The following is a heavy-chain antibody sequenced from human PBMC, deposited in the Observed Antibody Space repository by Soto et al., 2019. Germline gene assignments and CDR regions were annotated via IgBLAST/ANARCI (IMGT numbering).Heavy chain of an antibody. CDR1: GYTFTGYY. CDR3: ARERTLTGYTYYYYYGMDV. CDR2: INPNSGGT. J-gene: IGHJ6*02. Sequence: GASVKVSCKASGYTFTGYYMHWVRQAPGQGLEWMGWINPNSGGTNYAQKLQGRVTMTRDTSISTAYMELSRLRSDDTAVYYCARERTLTGYTYYYYYGMDVWGQGTTVTVSS. V-gene: IGHV1-2*02. D-gene: IGHD3-9*01.